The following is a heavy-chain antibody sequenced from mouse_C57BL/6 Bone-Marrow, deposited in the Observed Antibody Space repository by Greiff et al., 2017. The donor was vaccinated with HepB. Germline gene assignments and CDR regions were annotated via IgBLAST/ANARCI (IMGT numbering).Heavy chain of an antibody. CDR2: ISSGGSYT. V-gene: IGHV5-6*01. CDR3: ARRPYGSSWLAY. D-gene: IGHD1-1*01. Sequence: EVQLVESGGDLVKPGGSLKLSCAASGFTFSSYGMSWVRQTPDKRLEWVATISSGGSYTYYPDSVKGRFTISRDNAKNTLYLQVSSLKSEDTAVYYCARRPYGSSWLAYWGQGTLVTVSA. J-gene: IGHJ3*01. CDR1: GFTFSSYG.